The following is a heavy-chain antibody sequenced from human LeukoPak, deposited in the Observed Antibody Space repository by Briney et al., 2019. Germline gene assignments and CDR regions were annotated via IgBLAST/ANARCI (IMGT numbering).Heavy chain of an antibody. CDR1: GGSISSSSYY. V-gene: IGHV4-39*07. CDR3: ARDPSRYDYVWGSYRPNWFDP. J-gene: IGHJ5*02. Sequence: SETLSLTCTVSGGSISSSSYYWGWIRQPPGKGLEWIGSIYYSGSTYSNPSLKSRATISVNTSKNQFSLKLSSVTAADTAVYYCARDPSRYDYVWGSYRPNWFDPWGQGTLVTVSS. CDR2: IYYSGST. D-gene: IGHD3-16*02.